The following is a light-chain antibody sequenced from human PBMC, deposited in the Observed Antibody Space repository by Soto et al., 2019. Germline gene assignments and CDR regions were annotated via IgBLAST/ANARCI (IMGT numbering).Light chain of an antibody. CDR1: QSITDW. V-gene: IGKV1-5*03. J-gene: IGKJ1*01. CDR2: KAS. CDR3: LQYHTFPKT. Sequence: DIQMTQSPSTLSASVGDRVTITCRASQSITDWLAWYQQKPGKAPKFLIYKASNLEGGVPSRFSGSGSGTEFTLTISSLQPEDFATYYCLQYHTFPKTFGQGTNVDIK.